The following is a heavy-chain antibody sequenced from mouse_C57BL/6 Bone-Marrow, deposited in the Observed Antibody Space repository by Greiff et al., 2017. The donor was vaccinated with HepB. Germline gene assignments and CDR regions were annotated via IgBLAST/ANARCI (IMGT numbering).Heavy chain of an antibody. V-gene: IGHV14-3*01. CDR3: ASLKSYGGYYAMDY. CDR1: GFNIKNTY. CDR2: IDPANGNT. D-gene: IGHD1-1*01. Sequence: VHVKQSVAELVRPGASVKLSCTASGFNIKNTYMHWVKQRPEQGLEWIGRIDPANGNTKYAPKFQGKATITADTSSNTAYLQLSSLTSEDTAIYYCASLKSYGGYYAMDYWGQGTSVTVSS. J-gene: IGHJ4*01.